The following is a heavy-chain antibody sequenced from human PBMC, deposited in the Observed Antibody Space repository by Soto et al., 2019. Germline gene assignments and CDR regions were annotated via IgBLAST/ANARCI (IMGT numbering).Heavy chain of an antibody. CDR2: ISAYNGNT. V-gene: IGHV1-18*01. D-gene: IGHD3-16*01. CDR1: GSTFSIYG. J-gene: IGHJ3*02. Sequence: QVQLVQSGAEVKKPGASVKVSCKASGSTFSIYGISWVRHAPGQGLEWMGWISAYNGNTNYAQKLQGRVTMTTDTSTSTAYMELRSLRSDDTAVYYCARTMTTYGAFDIWGQGTMVTVSS. CDR3: ARTMTTYGAFDI.